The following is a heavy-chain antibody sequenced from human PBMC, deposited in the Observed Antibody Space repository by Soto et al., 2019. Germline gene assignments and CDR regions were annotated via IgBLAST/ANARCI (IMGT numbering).Heavy chain of an antibody. J-gene: IGHJ3*02. Sequence: ETLSLTCTVSGGSISSYYWSWFRQPPGKGLEWIGYIYYSGSTNYNPSLKSRVTISVDTSKNQFSLKLSSVTAADTAVYYCARCRIFHNWNYPDAFDIWGQGTMVTVSS. D-gene: IGHD1-7*01. CDR3: ARCRIFHNWNYPDAFDI. CDR1: GGSISSYY. CDR2: IYYSGST. V-gene: IGHV4-59*01.